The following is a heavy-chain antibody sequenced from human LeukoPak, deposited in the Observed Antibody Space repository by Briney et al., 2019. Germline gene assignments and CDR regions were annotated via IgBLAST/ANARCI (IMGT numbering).Heavy chain of an antibody. CDR3: ARTRVGGYNYFDY. V-gene: IGHV1-18*01. J-gene: IGHJ4*02. CDR2: ISAYNGNT. CDR1: GGTFSSYA. Sequence: ASVKVSCKASGGTFSSYAISWVRQAPGQGLEWMGWISAYNGNTNYAQKLQGRVTMTTDTSTSTAYMELRSLRSDDTAVYYCARTRVGGYNYFDYWGQGTLVTVSS. D-gene: IGHD5-12*01.